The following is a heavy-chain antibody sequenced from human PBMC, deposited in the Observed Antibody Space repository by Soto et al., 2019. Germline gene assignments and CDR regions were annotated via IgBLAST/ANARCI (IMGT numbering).Heavy chain of an antibody. CDR2: IYPGDSDT. CDR1: GYSFTSYW. Sequence: GESLKISCKGSGYSFTSYWIGWVRQMPGKGLEWMGIIYPGDSDTRYSPSFQGQVTISADKSISTAYLQWSSLKASDTAMYYCARMLSYYDSSGYYLYYYYGMDCWGQGTTVTVSS. J-gene: IGHJ6*02. CDR3: ARMLSYYDSSGYYLYYYYGMDC. V-gene: IGHV5-51*01. D-gene: IGHD3-22*01.